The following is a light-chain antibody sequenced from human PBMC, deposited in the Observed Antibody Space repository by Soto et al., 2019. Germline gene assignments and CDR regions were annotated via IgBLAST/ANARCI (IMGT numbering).Light chain of an antibody. CDR3: SSYTTSNTVV. CDR1: SSDVAAHNF. J-gene: IGLJ2*01. CDR2: DVT. Sequence: QSALTQPASVSESPGQSITISCTGSSSDVAAHNFVSWYQHHPDKAPKLIIYDVTNRPSGVSNRFSGSKSGTTASLTISGPQAEDEADYYCSSYTTSNTVVFGGGTQLTVL. V-gene: IGLV2-14*03.